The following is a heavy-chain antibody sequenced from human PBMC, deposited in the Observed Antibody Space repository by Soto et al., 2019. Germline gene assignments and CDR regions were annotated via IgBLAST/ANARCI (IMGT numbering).Heavy chain of an antibody. J-gene: IGHJ6*02. Sequence: PSETLSLTCAVSGGSISSGGYSWSWIRQPPGKGLEWIGYMYHSGSANYNPSLKSRVTMAVDTSKNQFSLNLNSVTAADTAVYYCARHLIVGSATSKFYYGMDVWGQGTTVTVSS. CDR2: MYHSGSA. CDR3: ARHLIVGSATSKFYYGMDV. D-gene: IGHD1-26*01. CDR1: GGSISSGGYS. V-gene: IGHV4-61*08.